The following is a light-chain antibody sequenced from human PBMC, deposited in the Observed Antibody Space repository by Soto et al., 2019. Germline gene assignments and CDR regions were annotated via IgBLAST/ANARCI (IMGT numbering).Light chain of an antibody. Sequence: EIVMTQSPATLSVSPGERATLSCRASQSVSSKLAWYQQKPGQAPRLLIYGASTRATGIPARFSGSGSGTEFTLTISRLQSEDFAVYYCQQYNNWRTFGQGTKVEIK. J-gene: IGKJ1*01. CDR2: GAS. V-gene: IGKV3-15*01. CDR3: QQYNNWRT. CDR1: QSVSSK.